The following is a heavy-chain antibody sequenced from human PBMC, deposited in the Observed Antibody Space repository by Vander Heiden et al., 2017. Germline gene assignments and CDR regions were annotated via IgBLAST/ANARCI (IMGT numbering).Heavy chain of an antibody. Sequence: QVQLVESGGGVVQPGRSLRLSCAASGFTFSSYGMHWVRQAPGKGLEWVAVIWYDGSNKYYADAVKGRFTISRDNSKNTLYLQMNSLRAEDTAVYYCARDGPYSSSPAGNYFDYWGQGTLVTVSS. CDR3: ARDGPYSSSPAGNYFDY. CDR2: IWYDGSNK. CDR1: GFTFSSYG. J-gene: IGHJ4*02. D-gene: IGHD6-13*01. V-gene: IGHV3-33*01.